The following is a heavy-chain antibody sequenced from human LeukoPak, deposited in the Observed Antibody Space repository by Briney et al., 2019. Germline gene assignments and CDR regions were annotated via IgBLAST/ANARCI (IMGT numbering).Heavy chain of an antibody. V-gene: IGHV4-34*01. CDR2: INHSGST. CDR3: ARAPYCTGGVCYLGTELPIRDY. Sequence: PETLSLTCGVYSGSFSGYYWSWIRQPPGKGLEWIGEINHSGSTNYNPSLKSRVTISVDTSKNQFSLKLSSVTAADTAVYYCARAPYCTGGVCYLGTELPIRDYWGQGTLVTVSS. D-gene: IGHD2-8*02. CDR1: SGSFSGYY. J-gene: IGHJ4*02.